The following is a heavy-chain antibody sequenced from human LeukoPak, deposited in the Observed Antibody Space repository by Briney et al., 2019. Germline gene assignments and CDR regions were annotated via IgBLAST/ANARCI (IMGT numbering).Heavy chain of an antibody. Sequence: GASVKVSCKASGGTFSSYAISWVRQAPGQGLEWMGGTIPIFGTANYAQKFQGRVTITADESTSTAYMELSSLRSEDTAVYYCARGLMFGTPSEFDPWGQGTLVTVSS. V-gene: IGHV1-69*13. J-gene: IGHJ5*02. CDR3: ARGLMFGTPSEFDP. CDR1: GGTFSSYA. CDR2: TIPIFGTA. D-gene: IGHD3-10*02.